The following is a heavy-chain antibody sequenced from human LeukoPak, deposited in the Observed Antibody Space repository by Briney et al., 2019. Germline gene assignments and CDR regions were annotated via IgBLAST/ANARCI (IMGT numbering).Heavy chain of an antibody. CDR3: AREMEVFGGSSLNY. J-gene: IGHJ4*02. CDR2: IIPIFGTA. CDR1: GGTFSSYA. Sequence: GASVKVSCKASGGTFSSYAISWVRQAPGQGLEWMGGIIPIFGTANYAQKFQGRVTITADESTSTAYTELSSLRSEDTAVYYCAREMEVFGGSSLNYWGQGTLVTVSS. V-gene: IGHV1-69*13. D-gene: IGHD3-10*02.